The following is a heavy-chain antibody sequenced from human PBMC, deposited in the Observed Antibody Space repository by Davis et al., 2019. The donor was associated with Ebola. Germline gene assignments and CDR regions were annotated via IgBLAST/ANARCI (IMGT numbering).Heavy chain of an antibody. CDR2: IYYSGST. D-gene: IGHD3-3*02. CDR1: GGSISSGGYY. Sequence: SETLSLTCTVSGGSISSGGYYWSWIRQHPGKGLEWIGYIYYSGSTYYNPSLKSRVTISVDTSKNQFSLKLSSVTAADTAVYYCARARELAAWDGMDVWGQGTTVAVSS. J-gene: IGHJ6*02. V-gene: IGHV4-31*03. CDR3: ARARELAAWDGMDV.